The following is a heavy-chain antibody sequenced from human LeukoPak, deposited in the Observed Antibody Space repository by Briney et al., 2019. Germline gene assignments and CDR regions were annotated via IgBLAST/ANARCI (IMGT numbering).Heavy chain of an antibody. J-gene: IGHJ4*02. CDR3: ARSRQSGYDFRGTVYYFDY. CDR1: GGSISSGSYY. CDR2: IYTSGST. Sequence: SETLSLTCTVSGGSISSGSYYWSWIRQPAGKGLEWIGRIYTSGSTNYNPSLKSRLTISVDTSKNQFSLKLSSVTAADTAVYYCARSRQSGYDFRGTVYYFDYWGQGTLVTVSS. V-gene: IGHV4-61*02. D-gene: IGHD5-12*01.